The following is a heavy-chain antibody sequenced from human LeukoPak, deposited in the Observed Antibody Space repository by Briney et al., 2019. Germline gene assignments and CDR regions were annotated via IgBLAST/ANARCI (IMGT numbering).Heavy chain of an antibody. V-gene: IGHV1-46*01. CDR1: GYTFTSYY. Sequence: ASVKVSCKASGYTFTSYYMHWVRQAPGQGLEWMGIINPSGGTTNYAQKFQGRGTMTRDTSTSTDYLELTSLRSEDTAVYYCARDSGDWTVVYWGQGTLVTVPS. CDR3: ARDSGDWTVVY. CDR2: INPSGGTT. D-gene: IGHD2-21*02. J-gene: IGHJ4*02.